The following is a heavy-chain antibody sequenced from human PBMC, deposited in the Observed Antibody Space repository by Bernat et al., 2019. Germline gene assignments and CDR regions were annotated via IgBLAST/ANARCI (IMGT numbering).Heavy chain of an antibody. CDR1: GFTFSSYG. CDR3: AKGVYCSGGSCYGSYYYGMDV. J-gene: IGHJ6*02. V-gene: IGHV3-30*18. D-gene: IGHD2-15*01. Sequence: QVQLMESGGGVVQPGRSLRLSCAASGFTFSSYGMHWVRQAPGKGLEWVAVISYDGSNKYYADSVKGRFTISRDNSKNTLYLQMNSLRAEDTAVYYCAKGVYCSGGSCYGSYYYGMDVWGQGTTVTVSS. CDR2: ISYDGSNK.